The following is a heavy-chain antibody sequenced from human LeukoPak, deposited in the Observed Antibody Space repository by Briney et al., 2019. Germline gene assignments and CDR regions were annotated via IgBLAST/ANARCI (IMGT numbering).Heavy chain of an antibody. V-gene: IGHV3-48*03. CDR2: ISSSGSTI. CDR3: ARGSPYYDILTGYHTAFDY. J-gene: IGHJ4*02. D-gene: IGHD3-9*01. CDR1: GFTFSSYE. Sequence: GGSPRLSCAASGFTFSSYEMNWVRQAPGKGLEWVSYISSSGSTIYYADSVKGRFTISRDHAKNSLYLQMNSLRAEDTAVYYCARGSPYYDILTGYHTAFDYWGQGTLVTVSS.